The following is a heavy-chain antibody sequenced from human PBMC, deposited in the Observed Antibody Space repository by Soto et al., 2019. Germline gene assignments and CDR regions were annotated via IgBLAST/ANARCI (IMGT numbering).Heavy chain of an antibody. Sequence: SGPTLVNPTQTLTLTCTFSGFSLSTAGAGVGWIRQAPGEALEWLALLYWIDDKYYSSSLRSRLTITKDTPKNQVVLTMTNMDPVDTATYYCARIGDLCSGWYVSDWGQGTLVTVSS. CDR1: GFSLSTAGAG. CDR3: ARIGDLCSGWYVSD. D-gene: IGHD6-19*01. J-gene: IGHJ4*02. V-gene: IGHV2-5*01. CDR2: LYWIDDK.